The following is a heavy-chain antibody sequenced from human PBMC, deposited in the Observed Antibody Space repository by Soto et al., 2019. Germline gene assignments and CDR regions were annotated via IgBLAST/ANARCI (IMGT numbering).Heavy chain of an antibody. CDR2: ISSSSSTI. Sequence: EVQLVESGGGLVQPGGSLRLSCAASGFTFSSYSMNWVRQAPGKGLEWVSYISSSSSTIYYADSVKGRFTISRDNAKNSRYLQMHSLRDEDTAVYYCAREGGSLNWFDPWGQGTLVTVSS. CDR1: GFTFSSYS. J-gene: IGHJ5*02. D-gene: IGHD1-26*01. V-gene: IGHV3-48*02. CDR3: AREGGSLNWFDP.